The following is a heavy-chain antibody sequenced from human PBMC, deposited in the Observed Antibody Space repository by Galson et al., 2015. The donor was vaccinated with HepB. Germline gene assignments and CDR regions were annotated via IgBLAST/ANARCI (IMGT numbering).Heavy chain of an antibody. V-gene: IGHV1-46*03. D-gene: IGHD3-10*01. J-gene: IGHJ6*02. Sequence: SVKVSCKASGYTFTSYYMHWVRQAPGQGLEWMGIINPSGGSTSYAQKFQGRVTMTRDTSTSTVYMELSSLRSEDTAVYYCARDRHYGSGIYYYYYGMDVWGQGTTVTVSS. CDR2: INPSGGST. CDR3: ARDRHYGSGIYYYYYGMDV. CDR1: GYTFTSYY.